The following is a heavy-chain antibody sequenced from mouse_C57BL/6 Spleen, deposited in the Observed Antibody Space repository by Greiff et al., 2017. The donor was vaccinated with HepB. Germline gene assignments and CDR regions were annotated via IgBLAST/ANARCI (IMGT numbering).Heavy chain of an antibody. CDR1: GYTFTDYE. CDR2: IDPETGGT. J-gene: IGHJ3*01. V-gene: IGHV1-15*01. Sequence: QVHVKQSGAELVRPGASVTLSCKASGYTFTDYEMHWVKQTPVHGLEWIGAIDPETGGTAYNQKFKGKAILTADKSSSTAYMELRSLTSEDSAVYYCTRLGWFAYWGQGTLVTVSA. CDR3: TRLGWFAY. D-gene: IGHD4-1*01.